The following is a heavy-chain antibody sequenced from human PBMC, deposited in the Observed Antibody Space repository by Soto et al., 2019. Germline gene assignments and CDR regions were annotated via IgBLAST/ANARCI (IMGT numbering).Heavy chain of an antibody. D-gene: IGHD6-19*01. CDR3: ASVGNSKWLVSSHFDY. J-gene: IGHJ4*02. Sequence: VQLVESGGGLVQPGGSLRLSCAASGFTFSSYEMNWVRQAPGKGLEWVSYISSSGSTIYYADSVKGRFTISRDNAKNSLYLQMNSLRAEDTAVYYCASVGNSKWLVSSHFDYWGQGTLVTVSS. CDR1: GFTFSSYE. V-gene: IGHV3-48*03. CDR2: ISSSGSTI.